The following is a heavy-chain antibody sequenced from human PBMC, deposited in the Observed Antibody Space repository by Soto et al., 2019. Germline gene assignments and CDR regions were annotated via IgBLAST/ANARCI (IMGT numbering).Heavy chain of an antibody. CDR1: GFTFSSYA. V-gene: IGHV3-23*01. CDR2: ISGSGGST. CDR3: AKDPPVEPTPHAPFDY. D-gene: IGHD1-1*01. Sequence: PGGSLRLSCAASGFTFSSYAMSWVRQAPGKGLEWVSAISGSGGSTYYADSVKGRFTISRDNSKNTLYLQMNSLRAEDTAVYYCAKDPPVEPTPHAPFDYWGQGTLVTVSS. J-gene: IGHJ4*02.